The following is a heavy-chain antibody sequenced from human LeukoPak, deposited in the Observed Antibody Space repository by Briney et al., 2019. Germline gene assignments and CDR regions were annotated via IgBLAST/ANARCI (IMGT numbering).Heavy chain of an antibody. V-gene: IGHV4-34*01. D-gene: IGHD6-19*01. Sequence: KTSETLSLTCAVYGGSFSGHYWSWIRQPPGKGLEWIGEINHSGSTNYNPSLKSRVTISVDTSKNQFSLKLSSVTAADTAVYYCATTGYSSGWYLGYWGQGTLVTVSS. CDR3: ATTGYSSGWYLGY. J-gene: IGHJ4*02. CDR1: GGSFSGHY. CDR2: INHSGST.